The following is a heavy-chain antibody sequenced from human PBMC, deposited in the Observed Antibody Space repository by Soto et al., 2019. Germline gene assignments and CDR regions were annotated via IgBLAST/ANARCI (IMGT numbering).Heavy chain of an antibody. J-gene: IGHJ4*02. CDR3: XXXXXXXXXPSGY. Sequence: QVQLQESGPGLVKPSETLSLTCTVSGGSISSYYWSWIRQPPGKGLEWIGYIYYSGSTNYNPSLXXXXXXXXXXXXXXXXXXXXXXXXXXXXXXXXXXXXXXXXXPSGYWGQGTLVTVSS. V-gene: IGHV4-59*01. CDR1: GGSISSYY. CDR2: IYYSGST.